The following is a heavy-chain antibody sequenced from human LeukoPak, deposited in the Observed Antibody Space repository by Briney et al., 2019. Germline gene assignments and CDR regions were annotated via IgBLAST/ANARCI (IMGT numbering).Heavy chain of an antibody. CDR3: ARRSPSIWGSYRYTSNAFDI. Sequence: PSETLSLTCGVYGGSFSGYYWSWIRQPPGKGLEWIGEINHSGSTNYNPSLKSRVTISVDTSKNQFSLKLSSVTAADTAVYYCARRSPSIWGSYRYTSNAFDIWGQGTMVTVSS. D-gene: IGHD3-16*02. CDR1: GGSFSGYY. CDR2: INHSGST. V-gene: IGHV4-34*01. J-gene: IGHJ3*02.